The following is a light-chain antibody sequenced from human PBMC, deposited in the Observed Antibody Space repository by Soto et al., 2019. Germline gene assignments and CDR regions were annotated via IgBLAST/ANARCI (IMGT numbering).Light chain of an antibody. J-gene: IGLJ1*01. CDR1: SSNIGTGYD. Sequence: QSVLTQPHSVSGAPGQRVTLSCTGSSSNIGTGYDIHWYQQVPGTAPKLLIYGNSNRPSGVPDRFSGSKSGTSASLAITGLQAEDEADYYCQSYDSSLSGGVFGTGTKVTVL. V-gene: IGLV1-40*01. CDR2: GNS. CDR3: QSYDSSLSGGV.